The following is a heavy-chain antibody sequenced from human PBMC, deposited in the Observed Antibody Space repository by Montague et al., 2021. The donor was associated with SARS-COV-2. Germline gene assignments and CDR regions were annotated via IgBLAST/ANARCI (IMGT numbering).Heavy chain of an antibody. CDR3: ARDHSYCSSTSCYTVIFDY. D-gene: IGHD2-2*02. J-gene: IGHJ4*02. CDR1: GFTFSSYE. Sequence: SLRLSCAASGFTFSSYEMNWVRQAPGKGLEWVSYISSSGSTIYYADSVKGRFTISRDNAKNSLYLQMNSLRAEDTAVYYCARDHSYCSSTSCYTVIFDYWGQGTLVTVSS. V-gene: IGHV3-48*03. CDR2: ISSSGSTI.